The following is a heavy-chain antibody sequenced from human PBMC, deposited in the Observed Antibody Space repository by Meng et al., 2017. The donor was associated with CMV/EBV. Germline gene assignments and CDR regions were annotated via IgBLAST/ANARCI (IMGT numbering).Heavy chain of an antibody. CDR2: IYWDDDK. CDR3: ARIAAAGRFDY. V-gene: IGHV2-5*02. Sequence: ITLKESGPPLVKPTQPLPLTCTFSGFSLSTSGVGVGWIRQPPGKALEWLALIYWDDDKRYSPSLKSRLTITKDTSKNQVVLTMTNMDPVDTATYYCARIAAAGRFDYWGQGTLVTVSS. J-gene: IGHJ4*02. CDR1: GFSLSTSGVG. D-gene: IGHD6-13*01.